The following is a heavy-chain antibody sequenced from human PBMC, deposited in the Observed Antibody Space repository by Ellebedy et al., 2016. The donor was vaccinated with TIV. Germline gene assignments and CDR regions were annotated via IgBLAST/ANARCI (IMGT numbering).Heavy chain of an antibody. Sequence: ASVKVSXXASGYTFTSYYMHWVRQAPGQGLEWMGIINPSGGSTSYAQKFQGRVTMTRDTSTGTVYMELSNLRSEDTAVYYCARGRLGELSLNLDYWGQGTLVTVSS. CDR2: INPSGGST. D-gene: IGHD3-16*02. CDR1: GYTFTSYY. J-gene: IGHJ4*02. V-gene: IGHV1-46*01. CDR3: ARGRLGELSLNLDY.